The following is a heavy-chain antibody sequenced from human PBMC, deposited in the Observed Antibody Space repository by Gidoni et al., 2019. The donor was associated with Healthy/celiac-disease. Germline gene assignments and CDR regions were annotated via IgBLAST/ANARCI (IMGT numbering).Heavy chain of an antibody. CDR1: AGSFSVYY. Sequence: QVHLQQWGAGLFKPSETLSLTCALYAGSFSVYYWSWIRPPPGKGLEWSGEINHSGSTNYNQSLKSRVTISVDTSKNQFSLKLSSVTAADTAVDYGARGLDRGPNPSRRTSCYNYWGQGTLVTVSS. D-gene: IGHD2-2*02. V-gene: IGHV4-34*01. CDR2: INHSGST. CDR3: ARGLDRGPNPSRRTSCYNY. J-gene: IGHJ4*02.